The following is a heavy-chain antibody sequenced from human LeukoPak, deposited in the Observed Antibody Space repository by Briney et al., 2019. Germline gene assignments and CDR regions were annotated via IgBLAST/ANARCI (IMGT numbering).Heavy chain of an antibody. J-gene: IGHJ6*03. Sequence: ASVKVPCKASGYTFTGYYMHWVRQAPGQGLEWMGWINPNSGGTNYAQKFQGRVTMTRDTSISTAYMELSRLRSDDTAVYYCARDLKRGYRTYYYYMDVWGKGTTVTISS. CDR3: ARDLKRGYRTYYYYMDV. CDR1: GYTFTGYY. CDR2: INPNSGGT. V-gene: IGHV1-2*02. D-gene: IGHD5-12*01.